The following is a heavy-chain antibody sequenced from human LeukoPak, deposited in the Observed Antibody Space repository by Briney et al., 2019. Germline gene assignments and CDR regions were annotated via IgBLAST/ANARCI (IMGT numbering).Heavy chain of an antibody. D-gene: IGHD5/OR15-5a*01. V-gene: IGHV4-59*01. Sequence: SETLSLTCTVSGGSISSYYWSWIRQPPGKGLEWIGYIYYSGSTNYNPSLKSRVTISVDTSKNQFSLKLSSVTAADTAVYYCARARSVSPYRSDHTQNWFDPWGQGTLVTVSS. CDR2: IYYSGST. CDR3: ARARSVSPYRSDHTQNWFDP. CDR1: GGSISSYY. J-gene: IGHJ5*02.